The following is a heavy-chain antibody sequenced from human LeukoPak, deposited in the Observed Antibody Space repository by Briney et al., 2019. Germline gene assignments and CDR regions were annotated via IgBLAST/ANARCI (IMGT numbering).Heavy chain of an antibody. CDR2: INHSGST. CDR1: GGSFSGYC. J-gene: IGHJ5*02. V-gene: IGHV4-34*01. CDR3: ARGQGVDP. D-gene: IGHD3-16*01. Sequence: MASETLSLTCAVYGGSFSGYCWSWIRQPPGKGLEWIGEINHSGSTNYNPSLKSRVTISVDTSKNQFSLKLSSVTAADTAVYYCARGQGVDPWGQGTLVTVSS.